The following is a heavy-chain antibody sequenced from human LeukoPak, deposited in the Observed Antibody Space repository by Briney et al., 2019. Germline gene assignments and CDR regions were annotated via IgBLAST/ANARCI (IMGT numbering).Heavy chain of an antibody. Sequence: GESLQISCKGSGYSFTSYWIGWVRQMPGKGLEWMGIIYPGDSDTRYSPSFQGQVTISADKSISTAYLQWSSLKALDTAMYYCARGPANYYDSSGLPEAFDIWGQGTMVTVSS. CDR2: IYPGDSDT. CDR3: ARGPANYYDSSGLPEAFDI. J-gene: IGHJ3*02. D-gene: IGHD3-22*01. V-gene: IGHV5-51*01. CDR1: GYSFTSYW.